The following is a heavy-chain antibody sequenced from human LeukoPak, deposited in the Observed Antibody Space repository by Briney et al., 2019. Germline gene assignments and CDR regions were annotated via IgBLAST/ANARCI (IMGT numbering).Heavy chain of an antibody. D-gene: IGHD6-19*01. V-gene: IGHV4-59*11. Sequence: KASETLSLTCTVPGGSISTHYWTWIRQPPEKGLEWIGYVFSGSTNYNPSLESRVTISLDTSKNQFSLKLSSVTAADTAVYYCAREGSGWDPFDYWGRGTLVTVSS. CDR3: AREGSGWDPFDY. J-gene: IGHJ4*02. CDR1: GGSISTHY. CDR2: VFSGST.